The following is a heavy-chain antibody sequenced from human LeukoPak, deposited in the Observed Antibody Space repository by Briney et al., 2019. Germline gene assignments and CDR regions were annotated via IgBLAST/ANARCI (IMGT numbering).Heavy chain of an antibody. CDR3: AKDGHPYQYFDS. CDR2: LSGSGDSP. V-gene: IGHV3-23*01. Sequence: PGGSLRLSCAASGFSFSSYAMGWVRQAPGKGLEWVSSLSGSGDSPYYVESVKGRFTISRDNSKDTLYLQMNSLRAGDTAVYYCAKDGHPYQYFDSWGQGTLVTVSS. J-gene: IGHJ4*02. CDR1: GFSFSSYA.